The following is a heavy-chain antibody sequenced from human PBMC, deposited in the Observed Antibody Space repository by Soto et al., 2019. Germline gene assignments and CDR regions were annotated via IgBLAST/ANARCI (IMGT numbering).Heavy chain of an antibody. CDR1: GFTFSSYS. CDR2: ISSSSSYI. Sequence: VESGGGLVKPGGSLRLSCAASGFTFSSYSMNWVRQAPGKGLEWVSSISSSSSYIYYADSVKGRFTISRDNAKNSLYLQMNSLRAEDTAVYYCARDLRDYSRGWYVDYWGQGTLVTVSS. J-gene: IGHJ4*02. CDR3: ARDLRDYSRGWYVDY. D-gene: IGHD6-19*01. V-gene: IGHV3-21*01.